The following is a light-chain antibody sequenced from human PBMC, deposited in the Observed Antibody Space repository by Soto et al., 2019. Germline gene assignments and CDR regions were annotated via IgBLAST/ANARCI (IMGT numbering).Light chain of an antibody. CDR1: RSDIGSRES. J-gene: IGLJ2*01. V-gene: IGLV2-14*03. Sequence: QSALTQPASVSGSLGQSITIPCTGTRSDIGSRESVSWYQHFPGEAPRLLIYDVNIRTSGVSHRFSGSKSDNSASLTVSGLRSDDEGDYYCASYTTANTLVFGGGTQLTVL. CDR3: ASYTTANTLV. CDR2: DVN.